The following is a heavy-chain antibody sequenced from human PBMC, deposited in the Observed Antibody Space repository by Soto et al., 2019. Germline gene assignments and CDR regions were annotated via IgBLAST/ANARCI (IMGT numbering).Heavy chain of an antibody. CDR3: ARDRALLHTTSRGCFDY. D-gene: IGHD2-2*01. V-gene: IGHV3-30*03. J-gene: IGHJ4*02. CDR1: GFTLSSYG. Sequence: GRSLRLSCAATGFTLSSYGMHWVRQTPGKGLEWVAAISYDGTYKYYADSVKGRFTVSRDNSKNTLNLQMNSLKTEDTAVYYCARDRALLHTTSRGCFDYWGLGTLVTVSS. CDR2: ISYDGTYK.